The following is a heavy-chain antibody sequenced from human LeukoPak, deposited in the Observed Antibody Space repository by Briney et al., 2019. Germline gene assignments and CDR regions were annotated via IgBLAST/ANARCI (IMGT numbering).Heavy chain of an antibody. CDR3: ARGPIGRQLVRYYYYYMDV. CDR2: INHSGST. V-gene: IGHV4-34*01. CDR1: GGSFSGYY. Sequence: PSETLSLTCAVYGGSFSGYYWSWIRQPPGKGLEWVGEINHSGSTNYNPSPKSRVTISVDTSKNQFSLKLSSVTAADTAVYYCARGPIGRQLVRYYYYYMDVWGKGTTVTVSS. D-gene: IGHD6-6*01. J-gene: IGHJ6*03.